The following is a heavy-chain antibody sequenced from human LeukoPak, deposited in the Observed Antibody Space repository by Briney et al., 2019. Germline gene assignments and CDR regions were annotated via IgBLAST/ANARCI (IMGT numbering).Heavy chain of an antibody. CDR1: GGSISSYY. D-gene: IGHD2-2*02. V-gene: IGHV4-59*01. CDR3: AREPAAILGYYYYMDV. J-gene: IGHJ6*03. CDR2: IYYSGST. Sequence: PSETLSLTCTVSGGSISSYYWSWIRQPPGKGLELIGYIYYSGSTNYNPSLKSRVTISVDTSKNQFSLKLSSVTAADTAVYYCAREPAAILGYYYYMDVWGKGTTVTVSS.